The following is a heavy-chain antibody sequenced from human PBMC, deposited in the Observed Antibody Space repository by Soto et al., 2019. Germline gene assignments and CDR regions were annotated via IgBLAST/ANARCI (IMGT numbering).Heavy chain of an antibody. D-gene: IGHD2-2*01. CDR3: AREMDDIVLVPAARFDP. CDR1: GFTFSSYA. CDR2: ISYDGSNK. J-gene: IGHJ5*02. Sequence: QVQLVESGGGVVQPGRSLRLSCAASGFTFSSYAMHWVRQAPGKGLEWVAVISYDGSNKYYADSVKGRFTISRDNSKNTLYLQMNSLRAEDTAVYYCAREMDDIVLVPAARFDPWGQGTLVTVSS. V-gene: IGHV3-30-3*01.